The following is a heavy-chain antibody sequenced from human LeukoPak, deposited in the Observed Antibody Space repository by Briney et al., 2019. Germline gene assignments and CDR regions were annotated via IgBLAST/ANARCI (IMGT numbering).Heavy chain of an antibody. CDR1: GGSISSGSYY. CDR2: MYTSGST. Sequence: SETLSLTCTVSGGSISSGSYYWSWIRQPAGKGLEWIGRMYTSGSTNYNPSLKSRVTISVDTSKNQFSLNLSSVTAADTAVYYCARRDGWHDALDIWGQGTMVTVSS. D-gene: IGHD5-24*01. V-gene: IGHV4-61*02. CDR3: ARRDGWHDALDI. J-gene: IGHJ3*02.